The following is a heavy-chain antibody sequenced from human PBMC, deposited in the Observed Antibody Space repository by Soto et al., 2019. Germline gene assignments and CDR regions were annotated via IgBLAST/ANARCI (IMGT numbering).Heavy chain of an antibody. D-gene: IGHD1-26*01. J-gene: IGHJ4*02. CDR1: VFTFSSYA. CDR3: AKLGTMGVFDN. CDR2: ITFRGDNT. Sequence: PWWSLRLSCSASVFTFSSYAMSWVRQAPGKGLEWLAGITFRGDNTYYADSVKGRFTLSRDNSRNRLDLQMNSLKVEDTALYYCAKLGTMGVFDNWGQGTLVTVSS. V-gene: IGHV3-23*01.